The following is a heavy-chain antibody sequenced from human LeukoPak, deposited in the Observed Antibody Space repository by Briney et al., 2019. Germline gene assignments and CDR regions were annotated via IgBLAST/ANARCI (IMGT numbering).Heavy chain of an antibody. CDR3: ARGPRFGELLWHWFDP. J-gene: IGHJ5*02. V-gene: IGHV3-30*02. CDR2: IRYNGNNQ. Sequence: GGSLRLSCAASGFTFNNYGMHWVRQAPGKGLEWVAFIRYNGNNQYYADSVKGRFTISRDNSKNTLYLQMNSLKGDDTAVYYCARGPRFGELLWHWFDPWGQGTLVTVSS. CDR1: GFTFNNYG. D-gene: IGHD3-10*01.